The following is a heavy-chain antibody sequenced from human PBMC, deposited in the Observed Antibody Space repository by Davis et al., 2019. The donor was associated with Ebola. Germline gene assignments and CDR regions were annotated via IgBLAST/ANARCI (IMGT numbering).Heavy chain of an antibody. CDR2: IIPSFGTA. D-gene: IGHD3-22*01. J-gene: IGHJ4*02. CDR1: GYTFTSYG. V-gene: IGHV1-69*06. CDR3: ASTRPSYYDSSGYHGYYFDY. Sequence: AASVKVSCKASGYTFTSYGISWVRQAPGQGIEWMGGIIPSFGTAKYAQKFQGRVTITADKSTSTAYMELSSLRSEDTAVYYCASTRPSYYDSSGYHGYYFDYWGQGTLVTVSS.